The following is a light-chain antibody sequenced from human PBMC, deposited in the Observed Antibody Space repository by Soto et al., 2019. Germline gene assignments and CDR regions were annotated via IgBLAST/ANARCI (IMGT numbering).Light chain of an antibody. CDR1: NIGSKS. CDR2: YDS. CDR3: QVWDSSSDHRGV. Sequence: SYELNQPPSVSVAPGKTARITCGGNNIGSKSVHWYQQKPGQAPVLVIYYDSDRPSGIPERFSGSNSGNTATLTISRVEAGDEADYYCQVWDSSSDHRGVFGGGTKLTV. V-gene: IGLV3-21*04. J-gene: IGLJ2*01.